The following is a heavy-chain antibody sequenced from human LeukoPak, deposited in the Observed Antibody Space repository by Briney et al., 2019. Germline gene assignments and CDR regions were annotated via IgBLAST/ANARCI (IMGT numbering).Heavy chain of an antibody. CDR1: GFTFSNYW. CDR2: IRYDGSNK. D-gene: IGHD2-2*01. J-gene: IGHJ3*02. Sequence: GGSLRLSCAASGFTFSNYWMHWVRQAPGKGLEWVAFIRYDGSNKYYADSVKGRFTISRDNSKNTLYLQMSSLRAEDTAVYYCAKDQEGVAVVLLHDAFDIWGQGTMVTVSS. V-gene: IGHV3-30*02. CDR3: AKDQEGVAVVLLHDAFDI.